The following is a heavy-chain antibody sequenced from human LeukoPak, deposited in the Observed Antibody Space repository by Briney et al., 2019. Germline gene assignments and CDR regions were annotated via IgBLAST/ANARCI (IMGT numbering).Heavy chain of an antibody. CDR3: ARDYKYAFDN. CDR2: IGIDSGNT. D-gene: IGHD5-24*01. J-gene: IGHJ4*02. CDR1: GFTFNTYA. V-gene: IGHV3-48*04. Sequence: GGSLRLSCAASGFTFNTYAMHWVRQAPGKGLEWISYIGIDSGNTNYADSVKGRFTISGDNAKNSLYLKMNSLRVEDTAVYHCARDYKYAFDNWGQGTLVTVSS.